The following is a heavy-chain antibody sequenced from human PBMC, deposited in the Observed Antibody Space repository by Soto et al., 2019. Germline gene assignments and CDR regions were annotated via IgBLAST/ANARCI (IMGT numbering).Heavy chain of an antibody. J-gene: IGHJ4*02. V-gene: IGHV5-51*01. D-gene: IGHD6-13*01. Sequence: GEFLKIPCQCSGYSFSNFWIGWVRQLPGKGLEWMGIIYPGDHETRYSPSFHGKVTPSVDKSINTAFLHWSSLEASDSAFYFCARSPRSSPYFDYWGQGALVTVSS. CDR1: GYSFSNFW. CDR3: ARSPRSSPYFDY. CDR2: IYPGDHET.